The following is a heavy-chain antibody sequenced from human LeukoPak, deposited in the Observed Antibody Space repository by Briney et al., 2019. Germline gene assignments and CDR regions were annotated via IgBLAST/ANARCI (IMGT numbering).Heavy chain of an antibody. CDR1: GYTFTSYG. J-gene: IGHJ4*02. D-gene: IGHD3-3*01. V-gene: IGHV1-18*01. CDR2: ISAYNGNT. CDR3: ARADDFWSGYYTGRVFVY. Sequence: ASVKASCKASGYTFTSYGISWVRQAPGQGLEWMGWISAYNGNTNYAQKLQGRVTMTTDTSTSTAYMELRSLRSDDTAVYYCARADDFWSGYYTGRVFVYWGQGTLVTVSS.